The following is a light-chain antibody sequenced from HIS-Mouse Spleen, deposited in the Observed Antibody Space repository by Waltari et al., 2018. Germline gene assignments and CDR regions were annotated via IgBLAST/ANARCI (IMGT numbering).Light chain of an antibody. V-gene: IGLV2-14*03. CDR3: SSYTSSSFNVV. CDR2: DVS. J-gene: IGLJ2*01. CDR1: SSDVGGYNY. Sequence: QSALTQPASVSGSPGQSLTISCTGTSSDVGGYNYVSCYQQHPGKAPKLMIYDVSNRPSGVSNRFSGSKSGNTASLTISGLQAEDEADYYCSSYTSSSFNVVFGGGTKLTVL.